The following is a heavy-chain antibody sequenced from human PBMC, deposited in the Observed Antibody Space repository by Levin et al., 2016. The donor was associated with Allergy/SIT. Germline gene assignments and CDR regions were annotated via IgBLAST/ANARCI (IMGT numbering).Heavy chain of an antibody. D-gene: IGHD5-18*01. V-gene: IGHV5-51*01. CDR2: IYPGDSDT. J-gene: IGHJ4*02. Sequence: VRQMLGKGLEWMGIIYPGDSDTRYSPSFQGQVTISADKSISTAYLQWSSLKASDTAMYYCARHDTAMGTWGQGTLVTVSS. CDR3: ARHDTAMGT.